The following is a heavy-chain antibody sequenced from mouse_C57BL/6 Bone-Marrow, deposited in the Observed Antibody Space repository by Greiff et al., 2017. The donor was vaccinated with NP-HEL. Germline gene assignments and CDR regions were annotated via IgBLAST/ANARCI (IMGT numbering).Heavy chain of an antibody. CDR2: GQGLEWSG. Sequence: VQLQQSGPELARPWASVKISCQAFYTFSRRVHFAIRDTNYWMQWVKQWPGQGLEWSGAIYPGIGDTSYNQKFKGKATVHADKFFSTAYMPLSTLTSEDSAVYYCAIWSFAYWGQGTLVTVSA. CDR3: SEDSAVYYCAIWSFAY. CDR1: YTFSRRVH. V-gene: IGHV1-87*01. D-gene: IGHD1-1*02. J-gene: IGHJ3*01.